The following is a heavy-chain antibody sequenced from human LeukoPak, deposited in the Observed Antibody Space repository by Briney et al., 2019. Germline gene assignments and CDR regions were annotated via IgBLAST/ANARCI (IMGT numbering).Heavy chain of an antibody. CDR2: VSGSGGST. Sequence: PGGSLRLSCAVSGFTFVSHAMNWVRQAPGKGLEWVSAVSGSGGSTYYADSVKGRFTISRDNSKNTLYLQMNSLRAEDTAVYYCAKDFHYYGSGSFNDFDYWGQGTLVTVSS. CDR3: AKDFHYYGSGSFNDFDY. CDR1: GFTFVSHA. J-gene: IGHJ4*02. V-gene: IGHV3-23*01. D-gene: IGHD3-10*01.